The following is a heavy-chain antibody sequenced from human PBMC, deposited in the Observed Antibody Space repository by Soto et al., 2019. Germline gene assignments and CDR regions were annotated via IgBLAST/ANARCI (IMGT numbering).Heavy chain of an antibody. V-gene: IGHV3-48*04. CDR2: ISSSGSTI. CDR1: GFTFINYW. CDR3: SRDAMGLMAYARFDY. J-gene: IGHJ4*02. Sequence: GGSLRLSCAASGFTFINYWMNWVRQAPGKGLEWVSYISSSGSTIYYADSVKGRFTISRDNAKNSLYLQMTSLRAEDTAVYYCSRDAMGLMAYARFDYWGQGTLVTVSS. D-gene: IGHD2-8*01.